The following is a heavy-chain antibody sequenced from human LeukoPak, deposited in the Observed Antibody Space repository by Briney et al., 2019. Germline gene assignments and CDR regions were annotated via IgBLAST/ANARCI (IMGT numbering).Heavy chain of an antibody. CDR3: ARAVAGSGGWYFDY. J-gene: IGHJ4*02. Sequence: PSETLSLTCAVYGGSFSGYYWSWIRQPPGKGLEWIGEINHSGSTNYNPSLKSRVTISVDTSKNQFSLKLSSVTAADTAVYYCARAVAGSGGWYFDYWGQGTLVTVSS. CDR2: INHSGST. D-gene: IGHD6-19*01. V-gene: IGHV4-34*01. CDR1: GGSFSGYY.